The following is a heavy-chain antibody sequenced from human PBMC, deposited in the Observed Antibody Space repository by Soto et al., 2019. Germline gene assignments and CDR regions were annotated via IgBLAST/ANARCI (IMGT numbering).Heavy chain of an antibody. V-gene: IGHV3-30-3*01. CDR2: ISYDGSNK. CDR3: ARDSSLYGDSFFDY. D-gene: IGHD4-17*01. J-gene: IGHJ4*02. CDR1: GFTFSSYA. Sequence: QVQLVESGGGVVQPGRSLRLSCAASGFTFSSYAMHWVRQAPGKGLEWVAVISYDGSNKYYADSVKGRFTIYRDNSKNTLYLQMNSLRAEDTAVYYCARDSSLYGDSFFDYWGQGTLVTVSS.